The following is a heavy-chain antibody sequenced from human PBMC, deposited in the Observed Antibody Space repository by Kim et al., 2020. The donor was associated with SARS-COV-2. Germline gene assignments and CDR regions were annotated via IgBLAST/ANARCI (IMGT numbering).Heavy chain of an antibody. CDR3: ARARESYYDSSGPRDY. V-gene: IGHV3-30-3*01. CDR1: GFTFSSYA. D-gene: IGHD3-22*01. J-gene: IGHJ4*01. Sequence: GGSLRLSCAASGFTFSSYAMHWVRQAPGKGLEWVAVISYDGSNKYYADSVKGRFTISRDNSKNTLYLQMNSLRAEDTAVYYCARARESYYDSSGPRDYWG. CDR2: ISYDGSNK.